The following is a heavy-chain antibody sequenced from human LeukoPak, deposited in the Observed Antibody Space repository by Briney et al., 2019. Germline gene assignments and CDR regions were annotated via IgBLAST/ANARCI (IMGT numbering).Heavy chain of an antibody. V-gene: IGHV5-51*01. CDR2: IYPGDSDT. CDR3: ARLIVATIRGGYNWFDP. J-gene: IGHJ5*02. D-gene: IGHD5-12*01. Sequence: GESLKISCKGSGYSFTSYWIGWVRQMPGKGLEWMGIIYPGDSDTSYSPSFQGQVTISADKSISTAYLQWSSLKASDTAMYYCARLIVATIRGGYNWFDPWGQGTLVTVSS. CDR1: GYSFTSYW.